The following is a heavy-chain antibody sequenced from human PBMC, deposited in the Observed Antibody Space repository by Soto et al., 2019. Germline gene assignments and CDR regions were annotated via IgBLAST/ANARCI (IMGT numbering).Heavy chain of an antibody. J-gene: IGHJ3*01. CDR1: GYTFTRIW. D-gene: IGHD2-21*02. CDR3: ATPGGRDFNAFDV. CDR2: IFPIDSDT. Sequence: PGESLKISCKGSGYTFTRIWIGWVRQMPGKGLECMGIIFPIDSDTRHSPSSQGQVTISADNSISTAYLQWSSLKASDTAIYYCATPGGRDFNAFDVWGQGTMVTVSS. V-gene: IGHV5-51*01.